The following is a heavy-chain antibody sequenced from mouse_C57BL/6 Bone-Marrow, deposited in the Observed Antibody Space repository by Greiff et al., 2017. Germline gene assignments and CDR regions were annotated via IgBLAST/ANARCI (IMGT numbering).Heavy chain of an antibody. CDR1: GYTFTNYW. CDR3: ARGPLYYGSSYNYAMDY. D-gene: IGHD1-1*01. J-gene: IGHJ4*01. CDR2: IYPGGGYT. V-gene: IGHV1-63*01. Sequence: QVQLHQSGAELVRPGTSVKMSCKASGYTFTNYWIGWAKQRPGHGLEWIGDIYPGGGYTNYNEKFKGKATLTADKSSSTAYMQFSSLTSEDSAIYYCARGPLYYGSSYNYAMDYWGQGTSVTVSS.